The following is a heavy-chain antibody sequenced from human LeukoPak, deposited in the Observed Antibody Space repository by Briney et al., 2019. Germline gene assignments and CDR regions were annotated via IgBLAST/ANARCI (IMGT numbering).Heavy chain of an antibody. CDR1: GGSISSGDYY. D-gene: IGHD4-17*01. Sequence: SQTLSLTCTVSGGSISSGDYYWSWIRQPPGKGLEWIGEIYHSGSTNSNPSLKSRVTISVDKSKNHFSLRLSSVTAADTAVYYCARNGDRHIDFWGQGTLVTVSS. J-gene: IGHJ4*02. CDR3: ARNGDRHIDF. CDR2: IYHSGST. V-gene: IGHV4-30-4*01.